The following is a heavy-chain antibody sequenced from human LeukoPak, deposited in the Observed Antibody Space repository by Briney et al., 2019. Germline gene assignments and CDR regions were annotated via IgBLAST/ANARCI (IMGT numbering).Heavy chain of an antibody. CDR3: ARRSGWYDY. D-gene: IGHD6-19*01. V-gene: IGHV4-4*01. CDR2: IYHSGST. CDR1: GFTFSRYR. J-gene: IGHJ4*02. Sequence: GSLRLSCAASGFTFSRYRMSWVRQPPGKGLEWIGEIYHSGSTNYNPSLKSRVTISVDKSKNQFSLKLSSVTAADTAVYSCARRSGWYDYWGQGTLVTVSS.